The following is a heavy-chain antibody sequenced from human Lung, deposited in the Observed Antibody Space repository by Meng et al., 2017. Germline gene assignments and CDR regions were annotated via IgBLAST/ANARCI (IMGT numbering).Heavy chain of an antibody. Sequence: VRHAGALTGPCVAPGGPIMSHIWRRVCREPPGKRLELIGEISHVGRANYNQSLKCRVTISGDKSKNQFSLELSSVTAADTAVYYCAGRGLWLDSQNFDYWGQGTLVTVSS. CDR1: GGPIMSHIW. J-gene: IGHJ4*02. D-gene: IGHD5-18*01. V-gene: IGHV4-4*02. CDR2: ISHVGRA. CDR3: AGRGLWLDSQNFDY.